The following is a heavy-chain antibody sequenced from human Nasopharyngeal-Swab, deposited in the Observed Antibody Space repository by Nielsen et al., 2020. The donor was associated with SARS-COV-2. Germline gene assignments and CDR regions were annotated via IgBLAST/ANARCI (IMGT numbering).Heavy chain of an antibody. CDR3: ARDLPHVGATTDTDY. V-gene: IGHV3-33*01. D-gene: IGHD1-26*01. Sequence: GESLKISCAASGFTFSNYGMHWVRQAPGKGLEWVAVIWFDGSNKYYADSVKGRFTISRDNSKNTLYLQMNSLRAEDTAVYYCARDLPHVGATTDTDYWGQGTLVTVSS. CDR1: GFTFSNYG. J-gene: IGHJ4*02. CDR2: IWFDGSNK.